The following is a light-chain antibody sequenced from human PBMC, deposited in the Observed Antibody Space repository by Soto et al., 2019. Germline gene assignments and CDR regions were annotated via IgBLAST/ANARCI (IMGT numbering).Light chain of an antibody. Sequence: EIVMTQSPATLSVSPGERATLSCRASQSVITDLAWYQQKPGQAPRLLSYDASTRATGIPARFSGSGSGTEFTLTISSLQSDDSELYFCQRYRDWPWTFGQGTKVDI. CDR1: QSVITD. CDR2: DAS. J-gene: IGKJ1*01. V-gene: IGKV3-15*01. CDR3: QRYRDWPWT.